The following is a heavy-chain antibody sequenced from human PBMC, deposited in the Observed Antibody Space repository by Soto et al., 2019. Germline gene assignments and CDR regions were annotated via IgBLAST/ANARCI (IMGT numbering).Heavy chain of an antibody. CDR1: GGSISGYY. J-gene: IGHJ4*02. CDR2: IHDTGGT. V-gene: IGHV4-4*07. Sequence: SETLSLTCTVSGGSISGYYWNWFRQPAGKRLEWIGRIHDTGGTNYNPSLRSRVTVSLDTAKNQLSLKLNSVTAVDTAVYYCARITGGPICWVQGTLVTVSS. CDR3: ARITGGPIC.